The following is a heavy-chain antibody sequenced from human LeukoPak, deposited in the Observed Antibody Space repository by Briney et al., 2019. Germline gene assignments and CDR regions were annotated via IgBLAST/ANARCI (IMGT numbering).Heavy chain of an antibody. Sequence: PGGSLRLSCAASGFTFSGSAMHWVRQASGKGLEWVGRIRSKANSYATTYAASVKGRFTISRDDSKNTAYLQMNSLKTEDTAVYYCTRHPAGSDYYYYYYMDVWGKGTTVTVSS. J-gene: IGHJ6*03. CDR1: GFTFSGSA. CDR2: IRSKANSYAT. D-gene: IGHD3-10*01. CDR3: TRHPAGSDYYYYYYMDV. V-gene: IGHV3-73*01.